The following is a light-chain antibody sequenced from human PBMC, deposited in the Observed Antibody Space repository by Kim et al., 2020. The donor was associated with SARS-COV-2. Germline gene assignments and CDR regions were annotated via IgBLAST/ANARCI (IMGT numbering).Light chain of an antibody. CDR3: QQYGSSPAYT. CDR1: LSVTSSY. V-gene: IGKV3-20*01. Sequence: EIVLTQSPGTLSLSPGERATLSCRASLSVTSSYLAWYQQKPGQAPRLLIYGASSRATGIPDRFSGSGSGTDFTLTISRLEPEDFAVYYCQQYGSSPAYTFGQVTKLEI. CDR2: GAS. J-gene: IGKJ2*01.